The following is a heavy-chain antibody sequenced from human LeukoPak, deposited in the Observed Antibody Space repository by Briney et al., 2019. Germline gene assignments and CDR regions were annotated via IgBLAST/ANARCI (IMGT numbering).Heavy chain of an antibody. V-gene: IGHV3-23*01. CDR1: GFTFSSYA. D-gene: IGHD3-22*01. J-gene: IGHJ6*02. CDR3: ASYYYDSSGYLFYYYGMDV. Sequence: PGGSLRLSCAASGFTFSSYAMSWVRQAPGKGLEWVSAISDSGGSTYYADSVKGRFTISRDNSKNTLYLQMNSLRAEDTAVYYCASYYYDSSGYLFYYYGMDVWGQGTTVTVSS. CDR2: ISDSGGST.